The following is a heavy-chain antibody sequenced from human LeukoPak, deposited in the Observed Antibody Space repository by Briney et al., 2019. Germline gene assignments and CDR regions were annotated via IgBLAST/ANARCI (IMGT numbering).Heavy chain of an antibody. D-gene: IGHD3-22*01. CDR1: GYSFTGYY. CDR3: ARPNYYDSGACSY. CDR2: INPNSGGT. V-gene: IGHV1-2*02. Sequence: GASVKVSCKASGYSFTGYYMHWVRQAPGQGLEWMGWINPNSGGTNNAQKFQGRITMTRDTSISTAYMALSSLRSDDTAVYYCARPNYYDSGACSYWGQGTPVTVSS. J-gene: IGHJ4*02.